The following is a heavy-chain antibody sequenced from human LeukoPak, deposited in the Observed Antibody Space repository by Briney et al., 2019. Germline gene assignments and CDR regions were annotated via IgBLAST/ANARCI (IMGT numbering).Heavy chain of an antibody. CDR3: ARLITGYFDY. CDR2: ISSSGSTI. J-gene: IGHJ4*02. Sequence: GGSLRLSCAASGFTFSDYYMSWIRQAPGKGLEWVSYISSSGSTIFYADSLKGRFTISRDNAKNSLYLQINSLRAEDTAAYYCARLITGYFDYWGQGALVTVSS. V-gene: IGHV3-11*04. CDR1: GFTFSDYY. D-gene: IGHD1-14*01.